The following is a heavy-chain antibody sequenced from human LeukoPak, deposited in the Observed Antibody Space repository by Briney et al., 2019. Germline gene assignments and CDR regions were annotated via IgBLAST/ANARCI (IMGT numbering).Heavy chain of an antibody. CDR1: GFTFSNYW. CDR2: IKQDGSET. Sequence: GGSLRLSCGGSGFTFSNYWMNWVRQAPGKGLEWVANIKQDGSETNYVDSVKGRFTISRDNAKNSLYLQMDSLRAEDTAVYYCARLPYSWGFDYWGQGTLVTVSS. V-gene: IGHV3-7*01. D-gene: IGHD1-26*01. CDR3: ARLPYSWGFDY. J-gene: IGHJ4*02.